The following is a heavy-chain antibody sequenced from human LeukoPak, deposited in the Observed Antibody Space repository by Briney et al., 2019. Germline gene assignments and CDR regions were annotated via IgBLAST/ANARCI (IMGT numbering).Heavy chain of an antibody. Sequence: SETLSLTCTVSGYSISSGYYWGWIRQPPGKGLEWIGSVYHGGNSYYDPSLKSRVTISVDTSKNQFSLKLSSVTAADTAMYYCAKGYCSSTSCPADYWGQGILVTVSS. V-gene: IGHV4-38-2*02. CDR2: VYHGGNS. CDR3: AKGYCSSTSCPADY. CDR1: GYSISSGYY. D-gene: IGHD2-2*01. J-gene: IGHJ4*02.